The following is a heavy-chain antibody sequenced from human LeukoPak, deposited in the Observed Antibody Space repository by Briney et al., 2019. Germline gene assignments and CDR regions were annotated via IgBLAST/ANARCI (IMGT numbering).Heavy chain of an antibody. CDR2: INPNSGGT. CDR1: GYTFTGYY. CDR3: ARGPHWDPHFDY. D-gene: IGHD7-27*01. V-gene: IGHV1-2*02. Sequence: ASVRVSCKASGYTFTGYYMHWVRQAPGQGLEWMGWINPNSGGTNYAQKLLGRVTMTRDMSISTAYMELSRLRSDDTAVYYCARGPHWDPHFDYWGQGTLVTVSS. J-gene: IGHJ4*02.